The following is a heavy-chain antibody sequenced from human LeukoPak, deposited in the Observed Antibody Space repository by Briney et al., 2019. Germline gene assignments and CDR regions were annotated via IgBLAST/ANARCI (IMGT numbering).Heavy chain of an antibody. D-gene: IGHD6-6*01. CDR2: INHSGST. V-gene: IGHV4-34*01. J-gene: IGHJ5*02. CDR3: ARASNIAARPNWFDP. Sequence: SETLSLTCAVYGGSFSGYYWSWIRQPPGKGLEWIGEINHSGSTNYNPSLKSRVTISVDTSKNQFSLKLTSVTAADTAVYYCARASNIAARPNWFDPWGQGTLVTVSS. CDR1: GGSFSGYY.